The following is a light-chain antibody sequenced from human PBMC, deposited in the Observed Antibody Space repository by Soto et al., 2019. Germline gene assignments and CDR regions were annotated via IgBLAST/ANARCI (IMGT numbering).Light chain of an antibody. J-gene: IGKJ1*01. CDR1: QSVSSY. V-gene: IGKV3-11*01. Sequence: EIVLTQSPAILSMSPGERDTLSCRASQSVSSYFAWYQQKPGQVPRLLIYDASNRATGVPARFSGSGSGTDFTLTISSLEPEDFAVYYCQQRRYWPVTFGQGTKVDIK. CDR3: QQRRYWPVT. CDR2: DAS.